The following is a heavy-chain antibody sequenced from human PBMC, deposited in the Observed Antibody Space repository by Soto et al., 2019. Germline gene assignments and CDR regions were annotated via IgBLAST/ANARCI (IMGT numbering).Heavy chain of an antibody. D-gene: IGHD3-16*01. CDR3: ARDLYSYASLDF. Sequence: GGSLRLSCAASGFTFSNYGMNWVRQAPGKRLEWISCITSGRTSSIFYADSVKGRFTISRDNGRNSLPLEMNSLRADDTAVYYFARDLYSYASLDFWGQGALVTVSS. V-gene: IGHV3-48*03. CDR1: GFTFSNYG. J-gene: IGHJ4*02. CDR2: ITSGRTSSI.